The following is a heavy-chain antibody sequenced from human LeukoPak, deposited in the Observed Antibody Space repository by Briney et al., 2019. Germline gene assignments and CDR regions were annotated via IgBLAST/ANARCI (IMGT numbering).Heavy chain of an antibody. CDR2: VYYTGSS. J-gene: IGHJ1*01. V-gene: IGHV4-59*12. D-gene: IGHD6-13*01. Sequence: KPSETLSLTCIISGGSISNYYWSWIRQPPGKGLEWIGYVYYTGSSNSNPSLKSRVTISVDTSRNQFSLKLSSVTAADTAVYYCASSGAAGPRTRIEYFQHWGQGTLVTVSP. CDR3: ASSGAAGPRTRIEYFQH. CDR1: GGSISNYY.